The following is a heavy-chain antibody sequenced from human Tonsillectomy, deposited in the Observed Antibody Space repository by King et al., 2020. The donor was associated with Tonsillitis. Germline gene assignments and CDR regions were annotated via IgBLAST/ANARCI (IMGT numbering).Heavy chain of an antibody. D-gene: IGHD3-22*01. J-gene: IGHJ4*02. CDR1: GFTFNSIA. CDR3: AKAIVVAKISLDS. CDR2: ITGSGGTT. Sequence: VQLVESGGGLVQPGGSLRLSCAASGFTFNSIAMTWVRQAPGKGLEGVSTITGSGGTTYYADSVKGRFTISRDNSNNTLFLQMNSLRDEDTAVYYCAKAIVVAKISLDSWGQGTLVTVSS. V-gene: IGHV3-23*04.